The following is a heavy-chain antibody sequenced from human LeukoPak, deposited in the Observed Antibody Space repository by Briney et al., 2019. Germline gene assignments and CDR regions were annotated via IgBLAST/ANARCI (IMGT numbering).Heavy chain of an antibody. Sequence: NTGGSLRLSCSASAFTFTNARMSWVRQAPGRGLEWVGRIKTKNEGGTTDYAAPVKSRFTISRDDSKKMLYLQMNSLKTEDTAVYYCTGEFDPWGQGTLVTVSS. D-gene: IGHD1-26*01. CDR2: IKTKNEGGTT. CDR3: TGEFDP. V-gene: IGHV3-15*01. J-gene: IGHJ5*01. CDR1: AFTFTNAR.